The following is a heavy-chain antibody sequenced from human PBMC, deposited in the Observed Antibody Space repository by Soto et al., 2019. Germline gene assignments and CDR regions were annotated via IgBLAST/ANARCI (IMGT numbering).Heavy chain of an antibody. V-gene: IGHV3-23*01. CDR1: GFTFSSYA. Sequence: GGSLRLSCAASGFTFSSYAMSWVRQAPGKGLEWVSAISGSGGSTYYADSVKGRFTISRDNSKNTLYLQMNSLRAEDTAVYYCAKDHESLTDYYYYGLDVWGQGTTVTVSS. J-gene: IGHJ6*02. CDR3: AKDHESLTDYYYYGLDV. CDR2: ISGSGGST.